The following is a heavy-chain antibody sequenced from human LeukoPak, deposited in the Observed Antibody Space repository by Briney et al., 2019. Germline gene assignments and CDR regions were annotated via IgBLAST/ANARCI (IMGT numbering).Heavy chain of an antibody. CDR1: GGSFSAYY. J-gene: IGHJ4*02. CDR2: IHPSGST. D-gene: IGHD6-19*01. CDR3: ARSSGWSRPKTFIDY. Sequence: SETLSLTCAVYGGSFSAYYWSWIRQPPGKGLEWIGEIHPSGSTDYNPSLKSRVTMSLDTSRNQFSLKLSSMTAADTAVYYCARSSGWSRPKTFIDYWGQGTLVTVSS. V-gene: IGHV4-34*01.